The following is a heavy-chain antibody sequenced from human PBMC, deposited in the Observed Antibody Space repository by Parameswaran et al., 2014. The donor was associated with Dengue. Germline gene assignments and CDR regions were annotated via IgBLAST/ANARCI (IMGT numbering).Heavy chain of an antibody. CDR3: AREGEERAFDI. V-gene: IGHV1-2*04. CDR2: INPNSGGT. J-gene: IGHJ3*02. Sequence: WVRQAPGQGLEWMGWINPNSGGTNYAQKFQGWVTMTRDTSISTAYMELSRLRSDDTAVYYCAREGEERAFDIWAKGQWSPSPQ.